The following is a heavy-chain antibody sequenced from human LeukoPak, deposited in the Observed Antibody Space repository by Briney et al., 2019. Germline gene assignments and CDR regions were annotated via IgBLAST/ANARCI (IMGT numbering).Heavy chain of an antibody. CDR2: IIPIFGTA. J-gene: IGHJ4*02. Sequence: SVKVSCKASGGTFSSYAISWVRQAPGQGLEWMGRIIPIFGTANYAQKFQGRVTITADESTSTAYMELSSLRSEDTAVYYCASAHDYGDYEYYFDYWGQGTLVTVSS. V-gene: IGHV1-69*13. D-gene: IGHD4-17*01. CDR3: ASAHDYGDYEYYFDY. CDR1: GGTFSSYA.